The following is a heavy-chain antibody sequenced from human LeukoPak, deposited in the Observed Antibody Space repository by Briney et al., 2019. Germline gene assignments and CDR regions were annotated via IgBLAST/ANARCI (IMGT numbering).Heavy chain of an antibody. Sequence: PGGSLRLSCAASGFTFSDYYMSWIRQAPGKGLEWVSYISSSGSTIYYADSVKGRFTISRDNAKNSLYLQMNSLRAEETAVYYCASGSSIAARSFDYWGQGTLVTVSS. CDR1: GFTFSDYY. J-gene: IGHJ4*02. CDR2: ISSSGSTI. V-gene: IGHV3-11*01. CDR3: ASGSSIAARSFDY. D-gene: IGHD6-6*01.